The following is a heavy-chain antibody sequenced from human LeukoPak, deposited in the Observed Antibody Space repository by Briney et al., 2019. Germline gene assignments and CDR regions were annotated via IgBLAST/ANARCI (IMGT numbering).Heavy chain of an antibody. CDR1: GFAFSSFE. CDR3: ARGVGLANYYYYMDV. J-gene: IGHJ6*03. V-gene: IGHV3-48*03. D-gene: IGHD2-15*01. CDR2: IDSSGDTI. Sequence: PGGSLRLSCAASGFAFSSFEMNWVRRAPGKGLEWVSYIDSSGDTIHYADSVKGRFTISRDNAKNSLFLQMSSLRVEDMSVYYCARGVGLANYYYYMDVWGRGTTVTISS.